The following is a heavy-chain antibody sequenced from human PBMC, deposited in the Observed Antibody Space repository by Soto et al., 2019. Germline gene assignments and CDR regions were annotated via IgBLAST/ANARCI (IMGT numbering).Heavy chain of an antibody. J-gene: IGHJ6*02. D-gene: IGHD6-19*01. CDR2: IWYDGSNK. CDR1: GFTFSSYG. V-gene: IGHV3-33*01. Sequence: GGSLRLSCAASGFTFSSYGMHWVRQAPGKGLEWVAVIWYDGSNKYYADSVKGRFTISRDNSKNTLYLQMNSLRAEDTAVYYCARVYSGWYYYYGMDVWGQGTTVTVSS. CDR3: ARVYSGWYYYYGMDV.